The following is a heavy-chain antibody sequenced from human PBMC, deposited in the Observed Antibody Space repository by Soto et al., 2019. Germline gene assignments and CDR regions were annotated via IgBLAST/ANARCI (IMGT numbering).Heavy chain of an antibody. CDR3: TKDGRFDSDGSLYYYYYGMDV. Sequence: LRLSCAASGFTFNNYVMNWVRQAPVKGLEWVAIISNDGSNKYYIESVRGRFTISRDNSKNMLFLQMNSLRVEDTAVYFCTKDGRFDSDGSLYYYYYGMDVWGQGTTVTVSS. CDR2: ISNDGSNK. D-gene: IGHD2-15*01. CDR1: GFTFNNYV. V-gene: IGHV3-30*18. J-gene: IGHJ6*02.